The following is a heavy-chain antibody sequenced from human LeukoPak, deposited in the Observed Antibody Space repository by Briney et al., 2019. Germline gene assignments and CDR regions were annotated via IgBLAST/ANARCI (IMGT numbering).Heavy chain of an antibody. CDR1: GGSISSSSYY. Sequence: PSETLSLTCTVSGGSISSSSYYWGWIHQPPGKGLEWIGSIYYSGSTYYNPSLKSRVTISVDTSKNQFSLKLSSVTAADTAVYYCALTIRGHAFDIWGQGTMVTVSS. D-gene: IGHD3-9*01. V-gene: IGHV4-39*01. J-gene: IGHJ3*02. CDR3: ALTIRGHAFDI. CDR2: IYYSGST.